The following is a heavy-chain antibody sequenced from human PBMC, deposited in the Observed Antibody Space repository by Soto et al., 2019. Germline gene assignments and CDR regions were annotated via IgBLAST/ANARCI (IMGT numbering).Heavy chain of an antibody. D-gene: IGHD3-9*01. Sequence: SETLSLTCTVSGGSISSYYWSWIRQPPGKGLVWIGYIYYSGSTNYNPSLKSRVTISVDTSKNQFSLKLSSVTAADTAVYYCARHPTYYDILTGYSDYWGQGTLVTVSS. CDR2: IYYSGST. J-gene: IGHJ4*02. CDR3: ARHPTYYDILTGYSDY. V-gene: IGHV4-59*08. CDR1: GGSISSYY.